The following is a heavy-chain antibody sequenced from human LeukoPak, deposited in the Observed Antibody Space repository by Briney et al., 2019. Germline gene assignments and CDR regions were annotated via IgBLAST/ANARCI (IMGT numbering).Heavy chain of an antibody. Sequence: SETLSLICTVSGGSISSYYWSWIRQPPGKGLEWIGYIYYSGSTNYNPSLKSRVTISVDTSKNQFSLKLSSVTAADTAVYYCARGWSTAFDVWGQGTMVTVSS. CDR1: GGSISSYY. J-gene: IGHJ3*01. D-gene: IGHD6-19*01. CDR2: IYYSGST. V-gene: IGHV4-59*01. CDR3: ARGWSTAFDV.